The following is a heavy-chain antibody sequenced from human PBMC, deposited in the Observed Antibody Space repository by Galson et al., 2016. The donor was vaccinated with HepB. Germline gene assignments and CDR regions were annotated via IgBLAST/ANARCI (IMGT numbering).Heavy chain of an antibody. Sequence: SETLSLTCGVSGYSIFGSSGYFWAWLRQPPGKGLEWIGSISHGGVTYFNPSLRSRVILSVDKSNNQFSLRLSSVTAADTALYYCVRGSAYYRGGSDYWGQGTQVTVSS. D-gene: IGHD2-15*01. CDR1: GYSIFGSSGYF. CDR3: VRGSAYYRGGSDY. CDR2: ISHGGVT. V-gene: IGHV4-38-2*01. J-gene: IGHJ4*02.